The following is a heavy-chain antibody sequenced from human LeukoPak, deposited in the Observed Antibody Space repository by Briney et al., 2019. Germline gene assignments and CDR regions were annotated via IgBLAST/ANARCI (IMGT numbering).Heavy chain of an antibody. V-gene: IGHV4-34*01. CDR2: INHSGST. CDR1: GVSFSGYY. CDR3: ARGLRSETGIRVFDY. J-gene: IGHJ4*02. D-gene: IGHD2/OR15-2a*01. Sequence: SETLSLTCAVYGVSFSGYYWSWLRQPPGKGLEWIGEINHSGSTNYNPSLKSRVTISVDTSKNQFSLKLSSVTAADTAVYYCARGLRSETGIRVFDYWGQGTLVTVSS.